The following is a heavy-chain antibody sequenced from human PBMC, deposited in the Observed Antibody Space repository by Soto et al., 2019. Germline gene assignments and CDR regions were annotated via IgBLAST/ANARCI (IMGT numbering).Heavy chain of an antibody. CDR3: ARVKGGTITGPTNGMDV. CDR1: GYTFTGYY. CDR2: INPNSGGT. J-gene: IGHJ6*02. V-gene: IGHV1-2*02. D-gene: IGHD1-7*01. Sequence: QVQLVQSGAEVKKPGASVKVSCKASGYTFTGYYMHWVRQAPGQGLEWMGWINPNSGGTNYAQKFQGRVTMTRDTSISTAYMELSRLRSDDTAVYYCARVKGGTITGPTNGMDVWGQGTTVTVSS.